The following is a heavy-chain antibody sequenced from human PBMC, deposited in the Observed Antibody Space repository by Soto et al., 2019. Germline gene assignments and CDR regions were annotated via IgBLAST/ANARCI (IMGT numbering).Heavy chain of an antibody. CDR2: ISGSGGST. CDR1: GFTFSRYD. J-gene: IGHJ4*02. V-gene: IGHV3-23*01. Sequence: EVQLLESGGGLVQPGGSLRLSCAASGFTFSRYDMSWVRQAPGKGLEWVSAISGSGGSTYYADSVKGRFTISRDNSKNTLYLQMNSLRAEDTAVYYCAKSRIAATYYFDYWGQGTLVTVSS. CDR3: AKSRIAATYYFDY. D-gene: IGHD6-6*01.